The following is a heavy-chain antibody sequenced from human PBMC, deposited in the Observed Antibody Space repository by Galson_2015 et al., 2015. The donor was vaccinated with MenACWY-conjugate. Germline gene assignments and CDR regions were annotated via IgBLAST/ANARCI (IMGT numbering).Heavy chain of an antibody. D-gene: IGHD2-2*01. CDR2: INHSGST. CDR3: ARERYQLPRGLDY. V-gene: IGHV4-34*01. Sequence: ATLSLTCAVYGGSFSGYYWSWIRQPPGKGLEWIGEINHSGSTNYNPSLKSRVTISVDTSKNQFSLKLSSVTAADTAVYYCARERYQLPRGLDYWGQGTLVTVSS. J-gene: IGHJ4*02. CDR1: GGSFSGYY.